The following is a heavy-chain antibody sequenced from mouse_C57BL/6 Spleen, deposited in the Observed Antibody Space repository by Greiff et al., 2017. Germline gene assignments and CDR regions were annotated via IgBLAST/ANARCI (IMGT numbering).Heavy chain of an antibody. J-gene: IGHJ2*01. Sequence: DVHLVESGGGLVKPGGSLKLSCAASGFTFSSYAMSWVRQTPEKRLEWVATISDGGSYTYYPDNVKGRFTISRDNAKNNLYLQMSHLKSEDTAVYYCAIDPVISLGNYFDYWGQGTTLTVSS. V-gene: IGHV5-4*01. D-gene: IGHD4-1*01. CDR2: ISDGGSYT. CDR1: GFTFSSYA. CDR3: AIDPVISLGNYFDY.